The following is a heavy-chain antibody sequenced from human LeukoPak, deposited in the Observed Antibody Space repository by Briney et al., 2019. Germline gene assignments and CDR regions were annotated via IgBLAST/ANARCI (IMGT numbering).Heavy chain of an antibody. Sequence: GGSLRLSCAASAFTFSNYAMHWVRQAPGKGLEWVAVVFFDGDTKYYADSVKGRFTISRDNSKNTLYLQMNSLRPEDTAVYYCARDVRGPTGYDSSGRDTFDSWGQGTLVTVSS. V-gene: IGHV3-30*04. CDR3: ARDVRGPTGYDSSGRDTFDS. CDR1: AFTFSNYA. J-gene: IGHJ4*02. CDR2: VFFDGDTK. D-gene: IGHD3-22*01.